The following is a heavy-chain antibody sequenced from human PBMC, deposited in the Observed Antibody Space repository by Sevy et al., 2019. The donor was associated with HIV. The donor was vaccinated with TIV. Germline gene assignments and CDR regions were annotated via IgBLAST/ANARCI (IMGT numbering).Heavy chain of an antibody. CDR1: GGSISSYY. J-gene: IGHJ6*02. Sequence: SETLSLTCAVSGGSISSYYWTWIRQPPGKGLEWIGYVNYRGSTNYNPSLKSRLTMSVDISKNQFSLTLTSVTAADTAVYYCARDSSTGITVHGVVTYGMDVWGQGTTVTVSS. D-gene: IGHD3-3*01. CDR3: ARDSSTGITVHGVVTYGMDV. CDR2: VNYRGST. V-gene: IGHV4-59*01.